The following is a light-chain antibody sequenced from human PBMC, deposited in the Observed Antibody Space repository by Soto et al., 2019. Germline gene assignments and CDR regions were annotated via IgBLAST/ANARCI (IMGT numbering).Light chain of an antibody. J-gene: IGLJ2*01. Sequence: QSVLTQPPSASGSPGQAVTISCTGTSSDVGGYNYVSWYQQHPGKAPKLMIYEVSKRPSGVPDRFSGSKSGNTASLTVSGLKAEDEADYYCSSYAVRTLVVLGGGTKMTVL. CDR1: SSDVGGYNY. V-gene: IGLV2-8*01. CDR2: EVS. CDR3: SSYAVRTLVV.